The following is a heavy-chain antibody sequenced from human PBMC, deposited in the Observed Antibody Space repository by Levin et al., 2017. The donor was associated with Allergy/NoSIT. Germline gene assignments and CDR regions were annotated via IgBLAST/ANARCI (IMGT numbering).Heavy chain of an antibody. Sequence: GGSLRLSCAASGFTFSSYAMSWVRQAPGKGLEWVSAISSGGGSTYYADSVKGRFTISRDNSKNTLYLQMNSLRAEDTAVYYCAKMRYTSGWYTDYWGQGTLVTVSS. CDR3: AKMRYTSGWYTDY. J-gene: IGHJ4*02. D-gene: IGHD6-19*01. CDR2: ISSGGGST. CDR1: GFTFSSYA. V-gene: IGHV3-23*01.